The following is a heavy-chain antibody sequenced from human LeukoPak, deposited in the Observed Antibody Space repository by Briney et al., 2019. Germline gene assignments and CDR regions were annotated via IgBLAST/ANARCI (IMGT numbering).Heavy chain of an antibody. V-gene: IGHV3-74*01. J-gene: IGHJ4*02. CDR2: INPDGSST. CDR3: TRVLICGSGTCYSNFDY. Sequence: PGRSLRLSCAASGFTFSNYYMHWVRQVPGKGLVWVSRINPDGSSTDYADSVKGRFTISRDNAKNTLFLQMNSLRAEDTAVYYCTRVLICGSGTCYSNFDYWGQGSLATVFS. D-gene: IGHD2-21*01. CDR1: GFTFSNYY.